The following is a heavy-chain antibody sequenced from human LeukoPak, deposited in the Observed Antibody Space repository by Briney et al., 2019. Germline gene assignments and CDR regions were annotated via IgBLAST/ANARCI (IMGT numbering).Heavy chain of an antibody. J-gene: IGHJ4*02. D-gene: IGHD4-17*01. CDR3: ARDRDYAFDY. V-gene: IGHV3-21*01. Sequence: GGSLRLSCAASGFTFSNYNMNWVRQAPGKGLEWVSTISSSRSSYIYYADSVKGRFTISRDNAKNSLYLQMNSLRDEDTAVYYCARDRDYAFDYWGQGTLVTVSS. CDR2: ISSSRSSYI. CDR1: GFTFSNYN.